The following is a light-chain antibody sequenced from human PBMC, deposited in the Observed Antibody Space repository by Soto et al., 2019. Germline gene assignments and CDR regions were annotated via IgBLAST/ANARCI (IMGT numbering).Light chain of an antibody. J-gene: IGLJ1*01. V-gene: IGLV2-14*01. CDR1: SSDVGGYNY. Sequence: QSALTQPASVSGSPGQSITISCTGTSSDVGGYNYVSWCQQHPGKAPKLMIYEVSNRPLGVSNRFSGSKSGNTASLTISGLQAEDEADYYCTSYTSSSTLDVFGTGTKLTVL. CDR2: EVS. CDR3: TSYTSSSTLDV.